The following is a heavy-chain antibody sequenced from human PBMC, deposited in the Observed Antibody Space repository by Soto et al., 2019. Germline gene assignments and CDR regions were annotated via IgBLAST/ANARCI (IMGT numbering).Heavy chain of an antibody. Sequence: QVQLVQSGAEVKRPGASVKVSCQTSGYTFSNYGVTWVRQAPGQGLEWVGWVSGYNRNTNYAQKFQDRVTLTTDTSRTTAYLELSGLRSDDTAVYFCARERQSEPIPYWGQGTQVTVSS. V-gene: IGHV1-18*01. CDR1: GYTFSNYG. CDR3: ARERQSEPIPY. D-gene: IGHD1-26*01. CDR2: VSGYNRNT. J-gene: IGHJ4*02.